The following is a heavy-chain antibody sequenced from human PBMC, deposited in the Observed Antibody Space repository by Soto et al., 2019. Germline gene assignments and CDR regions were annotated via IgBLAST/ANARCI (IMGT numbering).Heavy chain of an antibody. D-gene: IGHD2-15*01. CDR2: IYWDDDK. V-gene: IGHV2-5*02. J-gene: IGHJ5*02. Sequence: QITLKESGPPLVKPTQTLTLTCTFSGFSLSPSEVGVGWFRQPPGKALEWLAVIYWDDDKFYSPSLKSRLAITRDTSKNQVVLTMTNMDPVDTATYYCAHRRADCSGGSCYRWFDPWGQGTLVIVSS. CDR3: AHRRADCSGGSCYRWFDP. CDR1: GFSLSPSEVG.